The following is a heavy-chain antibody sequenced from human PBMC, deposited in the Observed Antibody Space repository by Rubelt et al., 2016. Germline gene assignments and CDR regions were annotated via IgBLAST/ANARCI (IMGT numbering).Heavy chain of an antibody. CDR3: ARDSNWGFDY. CDR1: GFPFSTYS. Sequence: EVQLVESGGGLVQPGGSLRLSCAASGFPFSTYSMNWVRQAPGKGLEWVSHIGSTVDYVDSVKGRFTISRGNAKNSVYMERSSLRAEDSAVYYCARDSNWGFDYWGQGIQVTVSS. D-gene: IGHD7-27*01. J-gene: IGHJ4*02. CDR2: IGSTV. V-gene: IGHV3-48*04.